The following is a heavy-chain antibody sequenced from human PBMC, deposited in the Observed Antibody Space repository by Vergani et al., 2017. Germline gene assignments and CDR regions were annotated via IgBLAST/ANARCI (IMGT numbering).Heavy chain of an antibody. CDR2: IYVSGIT. J-gene: IGHJ3*01. V-gene: IGHV4-61*02. CDR1: GASINNDFYY. Sequence: QVQLQESGPGLVKPSQTLSLTCTVSGASINNDFYYWHWIRQPAGKGREWIGRIYVSGITDYNSSLQSRVSMSADTSKNQFSRTLTSVTAADTAVYYCARDNKQLRPRSFELWGQGKMVTVSS. CDR3: ARDNKQLRPRSFEL. D-gene: IGHD4-23*01.